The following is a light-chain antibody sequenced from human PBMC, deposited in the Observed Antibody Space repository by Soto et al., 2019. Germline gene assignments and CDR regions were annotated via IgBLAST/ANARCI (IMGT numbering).Light chain of an antibody. V-gene: IGKV3-20*01. CDR3: QQYGSSPPLT. CDR2: GAS. J-gene: IGKJ4*01. CDR1: QSVSSSY. Sequence: EIVLTQSPGTLSLSPGERATISCRASQSVSSSYLAWYQQKPGQAPRLLIYGASSRATGIPDRFSGSGSGTDFALTIIRLEPEDFAVYYCQQYGSSPPLTFGGGTKVEIK.